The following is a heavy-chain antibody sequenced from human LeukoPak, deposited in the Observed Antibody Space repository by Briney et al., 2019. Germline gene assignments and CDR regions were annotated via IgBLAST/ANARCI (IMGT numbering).Heavy chain of an antibody. CDR2: IYHSGST. D-gene: IGHD3-9*01. J-gene: IGHJ4*02. V-gene: IGHV4-30-2*01. CDR1: GGSISSGGYS. CDR3: AKEEDRLRYFDWFRVNPIDY. Sequence: SQTLSLTCAVSGGSISSGGYSWSWIRQPPGKGLEWIGYIYHSGSTYYNPSLKSRVTISVDRSKNQFSLKLSSVTAADTAVYYCAKEEDRLRYFDWFRVNPIDYWGQGTLVTVSS.